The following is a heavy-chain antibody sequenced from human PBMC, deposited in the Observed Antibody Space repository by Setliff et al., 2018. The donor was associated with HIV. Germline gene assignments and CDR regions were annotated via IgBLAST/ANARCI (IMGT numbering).Heavy chain of an antibody. D-gene: IGHD3-16*02. Sequence: ASVKVSCKASGYPFTNFGITWVRQAPGQGLEWMGWISAYNGDTNYAQKVQGRVTMTTDTSTSTAYMELRSLRSDDTAVYYCARVSDYDYVWGSYRNFDYWGQGTLVTVSS. CDR1: GYPFTNFG. CDR2: ISAYNGDT. V-gene: IGHV1-18*01. CDR3: ARVSDYDYVWGSYRNFDY. J-gene: IGHJ4*02.